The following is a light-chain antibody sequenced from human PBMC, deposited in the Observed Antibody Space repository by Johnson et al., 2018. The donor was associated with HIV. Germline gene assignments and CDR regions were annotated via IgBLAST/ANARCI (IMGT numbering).Light chain of an antibody. Sequence: QSVLTQPPSVSAAPGQKVTISCSGSSSNIGNNYVSWYQQLPGTAPKLLIYENNKRPSGIPDRFSGSKSGTSTTLGITGLQTGDEADYYCGTWDSSLNSDVFGTWTTVSV. CDR1: SSNIGNNY. CDR3: GTWDSSLNSDV. V-gene: IGLV1-51*02. CDR2: ENN. J-gene: IGLJ1*01.